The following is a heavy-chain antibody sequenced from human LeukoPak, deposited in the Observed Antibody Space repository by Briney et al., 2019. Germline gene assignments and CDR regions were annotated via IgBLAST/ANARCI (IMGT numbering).Heavy chain of an antibody. D-gene: IGHD5-18*01. J-gene: IGHJ4*02. V-gene: IGHV3-30*02. CDR1: GFTFSSYW. CDR3: AKDLSGVTGYTYGRGIDY. Sequence: GGSLRLSCAASGFTFSSYWMSWVRQAPGKGLEWVAFIRFDGSNKYYADSVKGRFTISRDNSKNNLYLQMNSLRAEDTAVYYCAKDLSGVTGYTYGRGIDYWGQGTLVTVSS. CDR2: IRFDGSNK.